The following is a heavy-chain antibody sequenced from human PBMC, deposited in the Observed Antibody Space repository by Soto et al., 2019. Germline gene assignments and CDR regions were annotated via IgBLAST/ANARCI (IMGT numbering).Heavy chain of an antibody. D-gene: IGHD4-4*01. V-gene: IGHV3-73*01. CDR1: GFTFSGSA. CDR3: TSPTDYSNYWFDP. CDR2: IRSKANSYAT. Sequence: GGSLRLSCAASGFTFSGSAMHWVRQASGKGLEWVARIRSKANSYATAYAASVKGRFTISRDDSKNTAYLQMNSLKTEDTAVYYCTSPTDYSNYWFDPWGQGTLVTVSS. J-gene: IGHJ5*02.